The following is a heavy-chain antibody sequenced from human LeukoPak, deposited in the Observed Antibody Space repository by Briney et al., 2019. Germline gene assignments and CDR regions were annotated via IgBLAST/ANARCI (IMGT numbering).Heavy chain of an antibody. Sequence: GGSLRLPCAASELTFTNAWMSWVRQAPGKGLEWVGRIKSKTDGGTTDYAAPVKGRFTISRDDSKNTLYLQMNSLKTEDTAVYYCTTGGIVVVPAAIDYWGQGTLVTVSS. CDR1: ELTFTNAW. CDR3: TTGGIVVVPAAIDY. D-gene: IGHD2-2*01. J-gene: IGHJ4*02. CDR2: IKSKTDGGTT. V-gene: IGHV3-15*01.